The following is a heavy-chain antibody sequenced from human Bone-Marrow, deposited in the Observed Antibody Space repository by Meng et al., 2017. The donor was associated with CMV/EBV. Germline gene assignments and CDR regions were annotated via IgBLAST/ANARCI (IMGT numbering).Heavy chain of an antibody. D-gene: IGHD2-2*01. Sequence: GESLKISCAASGFTFSSYSMNWVLQAPGKGLEWVSSISSISSYIYYADPVKDRFTISRDNAKNSLYLQVYSLRAEDTAVSYCASEVAPAARFYYYGMDVWGQWTTVHVSS. CDR1: GFTFSSYS. CDR3: ASEVAPAARFYYYGMDV. J-gene: IGHJ6*02. V-gene: IGHV3-21*01. CDR2: ISSISSYI.